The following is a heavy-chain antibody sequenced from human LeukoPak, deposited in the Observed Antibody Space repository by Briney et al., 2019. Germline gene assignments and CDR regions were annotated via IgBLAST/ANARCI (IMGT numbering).Heavy chain of an antibody. J-gene: IGHJ4*02. V-gene: IGHV3-20*04. CDR2: VNWKGVNR. CDR3: TRVGAVAATDDY. CDR1: GFTFDDYG. Sequence: PGGSLRLSCAGSGFTFDDYGMSWVRQAPGKGLEWVAGVNWKGVNRGYADSVKGRFTISRDNAKNTLYLQMNSLRAEDTAVYYCTRVGAVAATDDYWGQGTLVTVSS. D-gene: IGHD6-19*01.